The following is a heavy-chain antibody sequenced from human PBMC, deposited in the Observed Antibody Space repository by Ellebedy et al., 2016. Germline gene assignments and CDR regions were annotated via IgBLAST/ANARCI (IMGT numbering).Heavy chain of an antibody. D-gene: IGHD3-3*01. Sequence: ASVKVSCKASGGTFNNYAISWVRQAPGQGLEWMGRIIPIVGITNYAQKFQARVTITADISTSTAYMELSRLRSEDTAVYYCVRDGMRFLEWSFKFGMDVWGQGTTVTVS. V-gene: IGHV1-69*04. CDR1: GGTFNNYA. CDR2: IIPIVGIT. J-gene: IGHJ6*02. CDR3: VRDGMRFLEWSFKFGMDV.